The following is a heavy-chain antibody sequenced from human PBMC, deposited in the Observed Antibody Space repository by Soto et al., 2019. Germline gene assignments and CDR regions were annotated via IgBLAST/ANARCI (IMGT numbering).Heavy chain of an antibody. CDR2: IIPSFGTA. CDR1: GGTFSSYA. V-gene: IGHV1-69*01. CDR3: ARGYYDSSGYYCGGRWAGMGV. Sequence: QVQLVQSGAEVKKPGSSVQVSCKASGGTFSSYAISWVRQAPGQGLEWMGGIIPSFGTANYAQKFQGRVTMPADESTRTAYMELSSLRSEDTAVYYCARGYYDSSGYYCGGRWAGMGVWGQGTTVTVSS. J-gene: IGHJ6*01. D-gene: IGHD3-22*01.